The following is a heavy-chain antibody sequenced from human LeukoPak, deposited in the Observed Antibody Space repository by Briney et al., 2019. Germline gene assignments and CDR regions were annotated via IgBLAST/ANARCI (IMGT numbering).Heavy chain of an antibody. CDR3: ARGGYPGWFDP. J-gene: IGHJ5*02. D-gene: IGHD5-18*01. Sequence: SETLSLTCTVSGGSFSSSSYYWGWIRQPPGKGLEWIGSIYYSGSTYYNPSLKSRVTISVDTSKNQFSLKLSSVTAADTAVYYCARGGYPGWFDPWGQGTLVTVSS. CDR1: GGSFSSSSYY. V-gene: IGHV4-39*01. CDR2: IYYSGST.